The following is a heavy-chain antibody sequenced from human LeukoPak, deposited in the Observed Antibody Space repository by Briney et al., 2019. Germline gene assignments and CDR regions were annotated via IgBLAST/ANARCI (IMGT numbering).Heavy chain of an antibody. D-gene: IGHD6-13*01. CDR2: IYPGDSDT. J-gene: IGHJ3*02. CDR1: GYTFTSYY. V-gene: IGHV5-51*01. Sequence: GASVKVSCKASGYTFTSYYMHWVRQMPGKGLEWMGIIYPGDSDTRYSPSFQGQVTISADKSISTAYLQWSSLKASDTAMYYCARIAAAGPYLQNDAFDIWGQGTMVTVSS. CDR3: ARIAAAGPYLQNDAFDI.